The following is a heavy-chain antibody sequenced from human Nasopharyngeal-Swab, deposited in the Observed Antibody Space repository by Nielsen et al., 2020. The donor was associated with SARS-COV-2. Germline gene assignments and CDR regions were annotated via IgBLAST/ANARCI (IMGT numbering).Heavy chain of an antibody. V-gene: IGHV3-30-3*01. CDR3: AMGSSSWLTPFDY. Sequence: GESLKISCVGSGFTFSSYAMHWVRQAPGKGLEWVAVISYDGSNKYYADSVKGRFTISRDNSKNTLYLQMNSLRAEDTAVYYCAMGSSSWLTPFDYWGQGTLVTVSS. D-gene: IGHD6-13*01. J-gene: IGHJ4*02. CDR2: ISYDGSNK. CDR1: GFTFSSYA.